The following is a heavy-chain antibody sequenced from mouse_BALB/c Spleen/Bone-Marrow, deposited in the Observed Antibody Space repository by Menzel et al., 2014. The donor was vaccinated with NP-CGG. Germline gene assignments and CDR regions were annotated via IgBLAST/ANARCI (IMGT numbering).Heavy chain of an antibody. V-gene: IGHV14-3*02. CDR2: IDPANGHT. CDR3: ASYYYGSSGFAY. D-gene: IGHD1-1*01. CDR1: GFNIKDTY. Sequence: VQLQQSGAELVKPGASVKLSCTASGFNIKDTYMHWVKQRPEQGLEWIGRIDPANGHTKYDPKFQGKATITADTSSNTAYLQLSSLTSEDTAVYYCASYYYGSSGFAYWGQGTLVTVSA. J-gene: IGHJ3*01.